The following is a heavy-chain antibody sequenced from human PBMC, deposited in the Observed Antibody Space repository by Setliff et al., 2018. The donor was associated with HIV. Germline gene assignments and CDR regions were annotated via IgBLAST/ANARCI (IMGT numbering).Heavy chain of an antibody. Sequence: GSLRLSCVASGFLFGNSWMVWVRHTPGTGLEWVAVMNQDGSTKNYVDSAKGRFTISRDNAKNSLYLQMNSLRAEDTAVYYCAKDPAVNAYGDYPLGGMDVWGKGTTVTVSS. CDR3: AKDPAVNAYGDYPLGGMDV. J-gene: IGHJ6*04. V-gene: IGHV3-7*04. CDR1: GFLFGNSW. D-gene: IGHD4-17*01. CDR2: MNQDGSTK.